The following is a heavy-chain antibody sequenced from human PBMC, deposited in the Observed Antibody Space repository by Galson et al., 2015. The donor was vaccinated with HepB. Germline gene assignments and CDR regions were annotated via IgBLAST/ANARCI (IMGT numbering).Heavy chain of an antibody. D-gene: IGHD1-26*01. Sequence: SLRLSCAASGFTFSSFWISWVRQAPGKGLEWVANIKHDGSEKYYVDSVKGRFAISRDNAKNSLYLQINSLRAEDTAVYHCARGRGVDYWGQGTLVTVSS. J-gene: IGHJ4*02. V-gene: IGHV3-7*01. CDR3: ARGRGVDY. CDR1: GFTFSSFW. CDR2: IKHDGSEK.